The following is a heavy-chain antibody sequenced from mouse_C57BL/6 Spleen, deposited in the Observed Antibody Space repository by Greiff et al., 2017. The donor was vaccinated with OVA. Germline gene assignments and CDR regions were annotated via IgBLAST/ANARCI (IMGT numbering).Heavy chain of an antibody. CDR2: INPNNGGT. V-gene: IGHV1-26*01. CDR1: GYTFTDYY. Sequence: EVKLQQSGPELVKPGASVKISCKASGYTFTDYYMNWVKQSPGKSLEWIGDINPNNGGTSYNQKFKGKATLTVDKSSSTAYMELRSLTSEDSAVYYCASERSYGNHWYFDDWGKGTTVTVSS. J-gene: IGHJ1*03. CDR3: ASERSYGNHWYFDD. D-gene: IGHD2-1*01.